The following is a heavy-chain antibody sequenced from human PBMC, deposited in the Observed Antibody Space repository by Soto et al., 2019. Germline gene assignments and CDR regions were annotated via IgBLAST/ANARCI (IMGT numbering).Heavy chain of an antibody. J-gene: IGHJ4*02. Sequence: SETLSLTCTVSGGSISSYYWSWIRQPPGKGLEWIGYIYYSGSTNYNPSLKSRVTISVDTSKNQFSLKLSSVTAADTAVYYCGRRYGRNFDYWGQGTLVTVSS. CDR3: GRRYGRNFDY. D-gene: IGHD1-20*01. V-gene: IGHV4-59*01. CDR1: GGSISSYY. CDR2: IYYSGST.